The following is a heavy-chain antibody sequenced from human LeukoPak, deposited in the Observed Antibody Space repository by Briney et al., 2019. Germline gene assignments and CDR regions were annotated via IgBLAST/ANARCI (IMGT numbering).Heavy chain of an antibody. CDR1: GFIFSSYS. CDR2: ISGSSSTI. V-gene: IGHV3-48*01. Sequence: GGSLRLSCAASGFIFSSYSINWVRQAPGKGLEWVSYISGSSSTIYYADSVKGRFTISRDNAKNSLYLQMNSLRAEDTAVYFCARQGGDYYYYMDVWGKGTTVTVSS. CDR3: ARQGGDYYYYMDV. J-gene: IGHJ6*03. D-gene: IGHD3-16*01.